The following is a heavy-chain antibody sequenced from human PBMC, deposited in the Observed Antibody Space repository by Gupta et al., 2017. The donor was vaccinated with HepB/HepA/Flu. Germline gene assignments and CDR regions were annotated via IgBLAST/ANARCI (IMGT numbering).Heavy chain of an antibody. Sequence: QVQLVESGGGVVQPGRSLRLSCAASGFTFSSYGMHWVRQAPGKGLEWVAVISYDGSNKYYADSVKGRFTISRDNSKNTLYLQMNSLRAEDTAVYYCAKGIWGPSTLGTDAFDIWGQGTMVTVSS. CDR2: ISYDGSNK. V-gene: IGHV3-30*18. J-gene: IGHJ3*02. CDR1: GFTFSSYG. CDR3: AKGIWGPSTLGTDAFDI. D-gene: IGHD3-16*01.